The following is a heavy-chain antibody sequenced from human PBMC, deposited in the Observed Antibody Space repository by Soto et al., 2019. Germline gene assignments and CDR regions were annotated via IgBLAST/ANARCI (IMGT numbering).Heavy chain of an antibody. CDR2: ISYDGGDK. J-gene: IGHJ4*02. CDR3: AKAGGANKYPLDY. D-gene: IGHD2-15*01. CDR1: GFTFGNYG. V-gene: IGHV3-30*18. Sequence: QVQLVESGGGVVPPGRSLRLSCAGSGFTFGNYGMHWLRQAPGKGLEWLTVISYDGGDKNYADSVKGRFAISRDNSQKTLYLQMNSLRAEDTAIYYCAKAGGANKYPLDYWGQGVLVTVSS.